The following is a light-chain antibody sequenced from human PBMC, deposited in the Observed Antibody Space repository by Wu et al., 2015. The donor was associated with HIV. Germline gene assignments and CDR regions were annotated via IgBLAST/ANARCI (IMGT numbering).Light chain of an antibody. J-gene: IGKJ1*01. V-gene: IGKV3-20*01. Sequence: EIVMTQSPATLSVSPGERATLSCRASQSVSSNLAWYQQKPGQAPRLLIYDASSRATGIPDRFSGSGSGTDFTLTISRLEPEDFAVYYCQQYGSSPSWTFGQGTKVEIK. CDR1: QSVSSN. CDR3: QQYGSSPSWT. CDR2: DAS.